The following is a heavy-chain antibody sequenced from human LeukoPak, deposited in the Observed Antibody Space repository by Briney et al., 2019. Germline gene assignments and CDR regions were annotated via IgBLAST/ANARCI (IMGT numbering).Heavy chain of an antibody. Sequence: ASVKVSCKASGYTFIDYYMHWVRQAPGQRLEWMGWIDPKSGGTIYAQKFQDRVAMIRDTSISTAYMELTRLRSDDTAVYYCARAYSSGWYGSTDYWGQGTLVTVSS. J-gene: IGHJ4*02. CDR3: ARAYSSGWYGSTDY. D-gene: IGHD6-19*01. V-gene: IGHV1-2*02. CDR1: GYTFIDYY. CDR2: IDPKSGGT.